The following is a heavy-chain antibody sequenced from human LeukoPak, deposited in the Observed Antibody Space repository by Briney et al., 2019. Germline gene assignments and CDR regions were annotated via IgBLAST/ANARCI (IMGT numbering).Heavy chain of an antibody. CDR3: ARQGYDILTGYIDAFDI. J-gene: IGHJ3*02. V-gene: IGHV4-59*08. CDR2: ISYSGST. D-gene: IGHD3-9*01. Sequence: SETLSLTCTVSGGSISSHYWSWIRQPPGKGLEWIGYISYSGSTNYNPSLKSRVTISIDTSKNQFSLKLRSVTAADTAIYYCARQGYDILTGYIDAFDIWGQGTMVTVSS. CDR1: GGSISSHY.